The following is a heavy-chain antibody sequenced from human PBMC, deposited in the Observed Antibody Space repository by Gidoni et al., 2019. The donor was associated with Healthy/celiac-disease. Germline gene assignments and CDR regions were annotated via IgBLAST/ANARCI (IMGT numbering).Heavy chain of an antibody. V-gene: IGHV3-23*01. CDR1: GFTFSSYA. Sequence: SCAASGFTFSSYAMSWVRQAPGQGLEWVSAISGSGGSTYYADSVKGRFTISRDNSKNTLYLQMNSLRAEDTAVYYCANARYYYDSSGYQGFDPWGQGTLVTVSS. CDR3: ANARYYYDSSGYQGFDP. J-gene: IGHJ5*02. CDR2: ISGSGGST. D-gene: IGHD3-22*01.